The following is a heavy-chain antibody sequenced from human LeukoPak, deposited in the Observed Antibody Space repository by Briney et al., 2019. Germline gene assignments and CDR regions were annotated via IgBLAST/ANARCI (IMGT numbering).Heavy chain of an antibody. D-gene: IGHD4-23*01. J-gene: IGHJ4*02. Sequence: SETLSLTCSVSVGSFIDYHWNWIRQSPGKGLEWIGEINHTGNTNYNPSLKSRVTISIDTSKKQFFLKLRSLTAADTGVYYCARDPTTVVTTPYYFDDWGQGTLVTVSS. V-gene: IGHV4-34*01. CDR3: ARDPTTVVTTPYYFDD. CDR1: VGSFIDYH. CDR2: INHTGNT.